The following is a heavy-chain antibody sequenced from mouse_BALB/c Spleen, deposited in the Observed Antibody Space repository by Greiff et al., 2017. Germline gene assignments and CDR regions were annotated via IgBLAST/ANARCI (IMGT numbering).Heavy chain of an antibody. CDR1: GYSITSGYY. Sequence: EVQLVESGPGLVKPSQSLSLTCSVTGYSITSGYYWNWIRQFPGNKLEWMGYISYDGSNNYNPSLKNRISITRDTSKNQFFLKLNSVTTEDTATYYCARDVGGNTFGSSYWGQGTLVTVSA. J-gene: IGHJ3*01. V-gene: IGHV3-6*02. CDR3: ARDVGGNTFGSSY. CDR2: ISYDGSN. D-gene: IGHD1-1*01.